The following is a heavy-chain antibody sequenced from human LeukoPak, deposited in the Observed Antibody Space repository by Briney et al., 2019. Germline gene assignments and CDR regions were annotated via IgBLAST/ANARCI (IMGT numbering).Heavy chain of an antibody. CDR2: IYSGGST. Sequence: PGGSLRLSCAASGFXVSSNYISWVRQAPGKGREWLSVIYSGGSTYYADSVKGRFTISRHNSKNTLYLQMNSLRAEDTAVYYCASVMATIGYYYYGMDVWGQGTTVTVSS. D-gene: IGHD5-24*01. J-gene: IGHJ6*02. CDR1: GFXVSSNY. CDR3: ASVMATIGYYYYGMDV. V-gene: IGHV3-53*04.